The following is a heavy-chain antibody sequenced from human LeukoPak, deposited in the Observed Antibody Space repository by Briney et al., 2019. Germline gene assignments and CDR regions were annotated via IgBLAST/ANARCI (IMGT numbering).Heavy chain of an antibody. CDR3: AKVLTGSDY. D-gene: IGHD3-9*01. CDR1: GFTFSSYG. J-gene: IGHJ4*02. V-gene: IGHV3-23*01. CDR2: ISGGGGST. Sequence: GGSLRLSCAAPGFTFSSYGMSWVRQAPGKGLEWVSAISGGGGSTYYADSVKGRFTISRDNSKNTLYLQMNSLRAEDTAVYYCAKVLTGSDYWGQGTLVTVSS.